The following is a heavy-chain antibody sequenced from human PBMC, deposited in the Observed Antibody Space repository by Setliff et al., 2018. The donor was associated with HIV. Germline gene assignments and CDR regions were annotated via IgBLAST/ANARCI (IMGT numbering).Heavy chain of an antibody. Sequence: GESPKISCAASGFTFSSYWMHWVRQAPGKGLVWVFGMNTDGSSTRHADSVKGRFTISRDNAKNMLYLQMNSLSADDTAVYYCVRGSGYYYFDNWGQGALVTVSS. J-gene: IGHJ4*02. CDR3: VRGSGYYYFDN. D-gene: IGHD3-22*01. CDR1: GFTFSSYW. V-gene: IGHV3-74*01. CDR2: MNTDGSST.